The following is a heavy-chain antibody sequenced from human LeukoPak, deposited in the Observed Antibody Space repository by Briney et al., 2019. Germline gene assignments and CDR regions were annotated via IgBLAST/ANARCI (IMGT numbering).Heavy chain of an antibody. V-gene: IGHV3-74*01. CDR3: ASIMITFGGVIVTRPFDY. CDR1: GFTFSNYW. Sequence: GGSLRLSCAASGFTFSNYWFHWVRQAPGKGLVWVARINTDGSTTNYADSVKGRFTISRDNAKNTLYLQMNSLRAEDTAVYYCASIMITFGGVIVTRPFDYWGQGTLVTVSS. D-gene: IGHD3-16*02. J-gene: IGHJ4*02. CDR2: INTDGSTT.